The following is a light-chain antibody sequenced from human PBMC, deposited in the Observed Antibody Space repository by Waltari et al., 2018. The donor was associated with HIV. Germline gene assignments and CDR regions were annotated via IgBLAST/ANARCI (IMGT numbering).Light chain of an antibody. J-gene: IGKJ2*01. Sequence: EIVLTQSPGTLSLSPGERATLSCRASQSFSSSSLAWYQQKPGQAPRLLIYGASSRSTGIPDRFSGSGSGTDFTLTISRLEPEDFAVYYCQQYGSSPRYTFGQGTKLEI. CDR2: GAS. CDR1: QSFSSSS. CDR3: QQYGSSPRYT. V-gene: IGKV3-20*01.